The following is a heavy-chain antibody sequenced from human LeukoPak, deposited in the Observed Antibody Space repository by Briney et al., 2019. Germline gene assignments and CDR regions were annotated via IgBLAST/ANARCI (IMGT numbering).Heavy chain of an antibody. CDR2: INTNTGNP. J-gene: IGHJ3*01. CDR3: ARGHVKLGSSFHPFDAFDV. CDR1: GYTFTNYA. D-gene: IGHD2-2*01. Sequence: ASVKVSCKASGYTFTNYAMNWVRQAPGQGLEWMGWINTNTGNPTYAQGFTGRFVFSLDTSVSTAYLRISSLKAEDTAVYYCARGHVKLGSSFHPFDAFDVWGQGTLVTVSS. V-gene: IGHV7-4-1*02.